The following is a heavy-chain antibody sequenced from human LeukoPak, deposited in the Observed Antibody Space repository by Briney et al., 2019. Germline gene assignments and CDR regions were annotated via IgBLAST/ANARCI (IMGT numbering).Heavy chain of an antibody. Sequence: GGSLRLSCAASGFTFSSYEMNWVRQAPGKGLEYVSSVSSNVYSTHYADSVKGRFAISRDNSKNTLYLQMSSLRTEDTAVYYCVKDSKSSGWYVPPNFDYWGQGTLVTVSS. CDR3: VKDSKSSGWYVPPNFDY. V-gene: IGHV3-64D*09. CDR1: GFTFSSYE. CDR2: VSSNVYST. D-gene: IGHD6-19*01. J-gene: IGHJ4*02.